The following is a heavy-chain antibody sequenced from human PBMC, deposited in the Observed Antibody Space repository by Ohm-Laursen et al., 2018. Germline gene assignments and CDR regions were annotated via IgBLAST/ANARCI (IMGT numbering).Heavy chain of an antibody. CDR2: ISWSSGST. D-gene: IGHD2-15*01. CDR3: AKPRIPYYYYGMDV. CDR1: GFTFDDYA. Sequence: RSLRLSCAASGFTFDDYAMHWVRQAPGKGLEWVSGISWSSGSTGYADSVKGRFTISRDNAKNSLYLQMNSLRAEDTALYYCAKPRIPYYYYGMDVWGQGTTVTVSS. V-gene: IGHV3-9*01. J-gene: IGHJ6*02.